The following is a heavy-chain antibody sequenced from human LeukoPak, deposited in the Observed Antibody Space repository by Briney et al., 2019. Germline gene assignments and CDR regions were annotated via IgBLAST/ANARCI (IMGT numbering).Heavy chain of an antibody. CDR3: AKANPLIVGARAGGPINF. Sequence: GGALRLSCAASGFTVSNNYMSWVRQAPGKGLEWVSAVYGGGSTYYAECVKGRFTISRDNSKNTLYLQMNSLRAEDTAVYYCAKANPLIVGARAGGPINFWGQGTMVTVSS. CDR1: GFTVSNNY. V-gene: IGHV3-53*05. CDR2: VYGGGST. D-gene: IGHD1-26*01. J-gene: IGHJ3*01.